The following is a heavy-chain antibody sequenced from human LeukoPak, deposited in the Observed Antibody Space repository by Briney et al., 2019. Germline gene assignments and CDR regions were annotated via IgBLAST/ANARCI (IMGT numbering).Heavy chain of an antibody. J-gene: IGHJ5*02. V-gene: IGHV3-21*01. CDR2: ITSSSTYI. Sequence: GGSLRLSCAASGFTFSNYGMNWVRQAPGKGLEWVSSITSSSTYIYYADSVKGRFTISRDNAKNSLYLQMNSLRAEDTAVYYCARYPSNWFDPWGQGTLVTVSS. CDR3: ARYPSNWFDP. CDR1: GFTFSNYG.